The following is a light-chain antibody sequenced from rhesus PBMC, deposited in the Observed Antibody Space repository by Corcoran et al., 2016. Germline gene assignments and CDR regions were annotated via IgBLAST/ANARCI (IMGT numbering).Light chain of an antibody. V-gene: IGKV1-69*01. J-gene: IGKJ4*01. CDR3: QQHDNCPLT. CDR1: QGISNW. CDR2: RAS. Sequence: DIQMTQSPSSLSASVGDRVTITCRASQGISNWLAWYQQKPGKAPKLLIYRASNLETGVPSRFSGSGSGTGCTLTISSLQPEDIATYYCQQHDNCPLTFGGGTKVEIK.